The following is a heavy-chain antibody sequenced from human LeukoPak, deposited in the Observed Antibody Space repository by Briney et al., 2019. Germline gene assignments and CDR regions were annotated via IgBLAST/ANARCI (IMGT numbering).Heavy chain of an antibody. Sequence: SETLSLTCTVSGGSISSGSYYWSWIRQPAGKGLEWIGRIYTSGSTNYNPSLKSRVTISVDTSKNQFSLKLSSVTAADTAVYYCARQGIAVAGFHDYWGQGTLVTVSS. CDR3: ARQGIAVAGFHDY. D-gene: IGHD6-19*01. CDR1: GGSISSGSYY. V-gene: IGHV4-61*02. CDR2: IYTSGST. J-gene: IGHJ4*02.